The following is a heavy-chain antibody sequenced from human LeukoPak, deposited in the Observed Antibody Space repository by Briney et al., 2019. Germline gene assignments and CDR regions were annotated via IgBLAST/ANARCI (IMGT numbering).Heavy chain of an antibody. CDR1: GGSISSYY. V-gene: IGHV4-4*07. CDR3: AHYYDIRGVGAFDI. J-gene: IGHJ3*02. CDR2: IYTSGST. Sequence: PSETLSLTCTVSGGSISSYYWSWIRQPAGKGLEWIGRIYTSGSTNYNPSLKSRVTMSVDTSKNQFSLKLSSVTAADTAVYYCAHYYDIRGVGAFDIWGQGTMVTVSS. D-gene: IGHD3-22*01.